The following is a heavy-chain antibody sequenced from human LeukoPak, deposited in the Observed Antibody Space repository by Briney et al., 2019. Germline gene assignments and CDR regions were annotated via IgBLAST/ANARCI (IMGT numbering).Heavy chain of an antibody. CDR2: IYYSGST. J-gene: IGHJ4*02. CDR1: GGSISSSSYY. Sequence: SETLSLTCTVSGGSISSSSYYWGWIRQPPGKGLEWIGSIYYSGSTYYNPSLKSRVTMSVDTSKNQFYLKLSSVTAADTAVYYCARDRAGYSSAWTNFDLWGQGTLVTVSS. CDR3: ARDRAGYSSAWTNFDL. D-gene: IGHD6-19*01. V-gene: IGHV4-39*07.